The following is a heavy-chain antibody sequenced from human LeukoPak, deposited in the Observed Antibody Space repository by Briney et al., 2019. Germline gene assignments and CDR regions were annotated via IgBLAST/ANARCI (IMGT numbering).Heavy chain of an antibody. D-gene: IGHD5-18*01. CDR2: ISYDGSNK. CDR3: ARVRDTAMVMDAFDI. J-gene: IGHJ3*02. CDR1: GFTFSSYA. V-gene: IGHV3-30*04. Sequence: GGSLRLSCAASGFTFSSYAMHWVRPAPGKGLEGVAVISYDGSNKYYADSVKGRFTISRDNSKTTLYLQMNSLRAEDTAVYYCARVRDTAMVMDAFDIWGQGTMVTVSS.